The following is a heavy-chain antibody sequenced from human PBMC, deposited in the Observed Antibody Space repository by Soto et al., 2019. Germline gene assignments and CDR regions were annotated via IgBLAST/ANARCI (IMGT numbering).Heavy chain of an antibody. CDR2: IGGRGNSA. J-gene: IGHJ3*01. CDR1: GFIFSNYA. V-gene: IGHV3-23*01. CDR3: VREGRGSFDF. D-gene: IGHD5-12*01. Sequence: LRLSCAASGFIFSNYAMNWVRQAPGKGLEWVSVIGGRGNSAYYADSVQGRFTISRDNSKDTLSLQMSSLTADDTAIYYCVREGRGSFDFWGRGTMVTVSS.